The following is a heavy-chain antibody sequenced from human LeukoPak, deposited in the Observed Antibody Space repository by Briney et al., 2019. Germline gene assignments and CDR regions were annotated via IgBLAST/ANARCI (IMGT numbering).Heavy chain of an antibody. CDR2: ISAYNGNT. D-gene: IGHD5-18*01. CDR1: GYTFTSYG. V-gene: IGHV1-18*01. Sequence: ASVKVSCKASGYTFTSYGISWVRQAPGQGLEWMGWISAYNGNTNYAQKLQGRVTMTTDTSTSTAYMGLRSLRSDDTAVYYCARFEDRGYSYGYVSWEQDYWGQGTLVTVSS. J-gene: IGHJ4*02. CDR3: ARFEDRGYSYGYVSWEQDY.